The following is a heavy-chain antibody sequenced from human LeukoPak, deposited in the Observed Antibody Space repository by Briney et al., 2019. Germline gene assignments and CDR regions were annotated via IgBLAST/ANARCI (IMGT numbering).Heavy chain of an antibody. CDR1: GYTFTSYD. J-gene: IGHJ6*03. D-gene: IGHD1-26*01. V-gene: IGHV1-8*01. CDR3: ARGVGVGANFFYMDV. CDR2: MNPNSGNT. Sequence: ASVKVSCKASGYTFTSYDINWVRQATGQGLEWMGWMNPNSGNTGYAQKFQGRVTITTDESTSTAYMELSSLRSEDTAVYYCARGVGVGANFFYMDVWGKGTTVTVSS.